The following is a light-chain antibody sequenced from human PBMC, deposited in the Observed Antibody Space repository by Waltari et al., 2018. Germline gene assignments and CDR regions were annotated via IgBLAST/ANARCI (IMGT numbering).Light chain of an antibody. CDR3: QQYDISPLT. J-gene: IGKJ4*01. V-gene: IGKV3-20*01. Sequence: EIVLTQSPGTLSLSPGERATLSCRASQTVRTTYLAWYQQKPCQAPTLLIYGASSRATGIPDRFRGSGSGTDFSLTISSLEPEDFAVYYCQQYDISPLTFGGGTKVEIK. CDR1: QTVRTTY. CDR2: GAS.